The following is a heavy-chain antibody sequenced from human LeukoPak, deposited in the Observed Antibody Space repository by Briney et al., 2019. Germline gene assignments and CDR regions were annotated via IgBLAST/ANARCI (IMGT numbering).Heavy chain of an antibody. Sequence: ETLSLTCTVSGGSLTSGSYYWAWIRQPPGKGLEWIGSIYSGGGTFYHPSLRTRVTISVDTSQKQFSLTLPSVTAADTAVYYCARRNYGGTLEYWGQGTLVTVSS. CDR3: ARRNYGGTLEY. CDR2: IYSGGGT. J-gene: IGHJ4*02. D-gene: IGHD4-17*01. V-gene: IGHV4-39*01. CDR1: GGSLTSGSYY.